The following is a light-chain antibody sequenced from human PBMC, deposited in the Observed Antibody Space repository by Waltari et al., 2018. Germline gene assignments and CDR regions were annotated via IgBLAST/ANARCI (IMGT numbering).Light chain of an antibody. CDR3: QQYYTTVTVT. V-gene: IGKV4-1*01. CDR2: WAS. J-gene: IGKJ4*01. Sequence: DIVMTQSPDSLAVSLGERATVSCKSSRSILKGSDNKNYLAWYQQKFRQPPKLLIDWASTRASGVPDRFSGSGSGTDFTLTISSLQAEDVAVYYCQQYYTTVTVTFGGGTKVEVK. CDR1: RSILKGSDNKNY.